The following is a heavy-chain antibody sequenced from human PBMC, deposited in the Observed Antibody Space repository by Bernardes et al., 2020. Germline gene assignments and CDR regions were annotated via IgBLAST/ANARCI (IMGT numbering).Heavy chain of an antibody. CDR2: INLSGST. CDR3: ARVVTMVQGVIIIDALDI. V-gene: IGHV4-34*01. Sequence: SETLSLTCAVSGGSFSGYYWSWIRQPPGKGLEWIWEINLSGSTNYNPSPKSRVTISVDTSKNQFSLKLSSVTAADTAVYYCARVVTMVQGVIIIDALDIWGHGTMVTVSS. CDR1: GGSFSGYY. D-gene: IGHD3-10*01. J-gene: IGHJ3*02.